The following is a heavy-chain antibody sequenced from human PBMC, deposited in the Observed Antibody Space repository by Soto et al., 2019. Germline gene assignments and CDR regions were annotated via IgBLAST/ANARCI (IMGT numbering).Heavy chain of an antibody. J-gene: IGHJ6*02. V-gene: IGHV3-53*01. CDR2: IYSGGST. CDR3: ARSVGHVGTGYYYGMDV. CDR1: GFTVSSNY. Sequence: SLRLSCAASGFTVSSNYMSWVRQAPGKGLEWVSVIYSGGSTYYADSVKGRFTISRDNSKNTLYLQMNSLRAEDTAVYYCARSVGHVGTGYYYGMDVWGQGTTVTVSS. D-gene: IGHD7-27*01.